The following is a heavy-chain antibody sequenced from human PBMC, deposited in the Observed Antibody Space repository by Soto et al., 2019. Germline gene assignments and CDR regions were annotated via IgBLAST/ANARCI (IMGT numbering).Heavy chain of an antibody. D-gene: IGHD2-21*02. V-gene: IGHV1-18*01. CDR1: GYTFTSQG. J-gene: IGHJ4*02. CDR3: ARDRGSTAWYSFDY. Sequence: QVQRVQSGAEVKKPGASVKVSCKASGYTFTSQGISWVRQAPGQGLEWMGWISAYNGNTNYAQEFQGRVTMTTDTSTSTAYMELRSLRSDDTAVYFCARDRGSTAWYSFDYWGQGTLVTVSS. CDR2: ISAYNGNT.